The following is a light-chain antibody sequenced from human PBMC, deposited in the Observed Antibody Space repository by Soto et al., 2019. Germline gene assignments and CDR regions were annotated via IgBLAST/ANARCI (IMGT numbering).Light chain of an antibody. CDR3: CSYAGSYTWV. Sequence: QSALTQPASVSGSPGQSITISCTGTSSDVGGYNYVSWYQQHPGKAPKLLIYEVSNRPSGVSNRFTASKSGNTASLTISGLQAEDEADYYCCSYAGSYTWVFGGGTKVTVL. CDR1: SSDVGGYNY. J-gene: IGLJ3*02. CDR2: EVS. V-gene: IGLV2-14*01.